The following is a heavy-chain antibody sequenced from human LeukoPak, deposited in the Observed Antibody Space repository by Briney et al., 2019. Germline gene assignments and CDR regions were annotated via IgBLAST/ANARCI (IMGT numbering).Heavy chain of an antibody. V-gene: IGHV3-74*01. D-gene: IGHD5-12*01. Sequence: PGGSLRLSCVVSGSTFSNYWMHWVRQAPGKGLVRVSRINTDGSDTSYVDSVRGRFTVSRDNAKNTLYLQMNSLRSEDTAVYYCARRGEDGFGYRYWGQGTLVTVSS. J-gene: IGHJ4*02. CDR2: INTDGSDT. CDR3: ARRGEDGFGYRY. CDR1: GSTFSNYW.